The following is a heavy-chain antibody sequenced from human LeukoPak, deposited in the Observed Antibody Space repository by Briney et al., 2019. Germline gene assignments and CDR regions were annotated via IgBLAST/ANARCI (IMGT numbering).Heavy chain of an antibody. CDR3: ARGPYYYDSSGYPNWFDP. D-gene: IGHD3-22*01. Sequence: SQTLSLTCAVSGGSISSGGYSWSWIRQPPGKGLEWIGYIYYSGSTNYNPSLKSRVTISVDTSKNQFSLKLSSVTAADTAVYYCARGPYYYDSSGYPNWFDPWGQGTLVTVSS. V-gene: IGHV4-61*08. J-gene: IGHJ5*02. CDR1: GGSISSGGYS. CDR2: IYYSGST.